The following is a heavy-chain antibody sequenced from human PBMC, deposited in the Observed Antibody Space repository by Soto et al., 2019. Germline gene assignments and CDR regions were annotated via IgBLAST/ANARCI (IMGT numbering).Heavy chain of an antibody. D-gene: IGHD4-17*01. CDR1: RGTFSSYS. CDR3: ERGWNDADGDFRNGMDV. V-gene: IGHV1-69*13. CDR2: IIPIFGTA. Sequence: SVKVSCKASRGTFSSYSISWVRQAPGQGLEWMGGIIPIFGTANYEQKFHGRVTTTADESTSTAYMELSRLRSEDTAVYYCERGWNDADGDFRNGMDVRGQ. J-gene: IGHJ6*01.